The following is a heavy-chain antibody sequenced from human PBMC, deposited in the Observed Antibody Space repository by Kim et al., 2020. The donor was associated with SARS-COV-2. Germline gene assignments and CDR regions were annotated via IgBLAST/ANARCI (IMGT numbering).Heavy chain of an antibody. J-gene: IGHJ4*02. V-gene: IGHV3-73*01. Sequence: RFTISRDDSKNTAYLQMNSLKTEDTAVYYCTSPVTPYCSSTSCYGHFDYWGQGTLVTVSS. D-gene: IGHD2-2*01. CDR3: TSPVTPYCSSTSCYGHFDY.